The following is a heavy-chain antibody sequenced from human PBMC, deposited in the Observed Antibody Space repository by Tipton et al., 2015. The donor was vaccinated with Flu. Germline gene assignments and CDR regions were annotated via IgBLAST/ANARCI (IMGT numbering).Heavy chain of an antibody. CDR2: INGDGRMT. J-gene: IGHJ4*02. D-gene: IGHD6-19*01. CDR3: VRDNSDWYAGTFDF. Sequence: GSLRLSCAASGITFSRHWMHWVRQAPGKGLVWVSRINGDGRMTNYADSVQGRFTISRDSAENTLYLHMNSLRAEDTAVYYCVRDNSDWYAGTFDFWGQGTLVTVSS. CDR1: GITFSRHW. V-gene: IGHV3-74*01.